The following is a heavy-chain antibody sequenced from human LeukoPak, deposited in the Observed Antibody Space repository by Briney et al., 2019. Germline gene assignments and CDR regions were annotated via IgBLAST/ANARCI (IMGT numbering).Heavy chain of an antibody. Sequence: GGSLRLSCAASGFTVSSNYMSWVRQAPGKGLEWVSVIYSGGSTYYADSVKGRFTISRDNFKNTLYLQMNSLRAEDTAVYYCARRAGAYSHPYDYWGQGTLVTVSS. J-gene: IGHJ4*02. CDR2: IYSGGST. V-gene: IGHV3-53*01. CDR1: GFTVSSNY. D-gene: IGHD4/OR15-4a*01. CDR3: ARRAGAYSHPYDY.